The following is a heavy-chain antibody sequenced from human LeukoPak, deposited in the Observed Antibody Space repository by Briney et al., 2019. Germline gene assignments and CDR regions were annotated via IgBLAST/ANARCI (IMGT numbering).Heavy chain of an antibody. J-gene: IGHJ3*02. Sequence: SETLSLTCTVSGGSISSYYWSWIRQPAGKGLEWIGRIYTSGSTNYNPSLKSRVTMSVDTSKNQFSLKLSSVTAADTAVYYRALKSKRYCSSTSCYAGAFDIWGQGTMVTVSS. CDR2: IYTSGST. CDR3: ALKSKRYCSSTSCYAGAFDI. V-gene: IGHV4-4*07. D-gene: IGHD2-2*01. CDR1: GGSISSYY.